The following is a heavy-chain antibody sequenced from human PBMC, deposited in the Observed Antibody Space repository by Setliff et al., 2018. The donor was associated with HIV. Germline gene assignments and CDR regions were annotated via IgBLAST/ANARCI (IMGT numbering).Heavy chain of an antibody. V-gene: IGHV4-61*02. Sequence: SETLSLTCTVSGDSISSGGYYWSWIRQPAGQGLEWIGRIYTSGNTNYNPSTNYNPSLKSRITISLETSRNQFSLRVTSVTATATAVYYCTRQSPVAGSGAFDIWGQGTMVTVSS. CDR1: GDSISSGGYY. D-gene: IGHD6-19*01. J-gene: IGHJ3*02. CDR3: TRQSPVAGSGAFDI. CDR2: IYTSGNTNYNPST.